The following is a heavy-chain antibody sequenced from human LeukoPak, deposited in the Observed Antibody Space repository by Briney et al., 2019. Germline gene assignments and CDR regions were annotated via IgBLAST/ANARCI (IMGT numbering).Heavy chain of an antibody. V-gene: IGHV4-34*01. Sequence: PSETLSLTCAVYGGSFSGYYWSWIRQPPGKGLEWIGEINHNGSTNYNPSLKSRVTISVDTSKNQFSLKLSSVTAADTAVYYCARDSSSSWYLWFDPWGQGTLVTVSS. D-gene: IGHD6-13*01. J-gene: IGHJ5*02. CDR2: INHNGST. CDR1: GGSFSGYY. CDR3: ARDSSSSWYLWFDP.